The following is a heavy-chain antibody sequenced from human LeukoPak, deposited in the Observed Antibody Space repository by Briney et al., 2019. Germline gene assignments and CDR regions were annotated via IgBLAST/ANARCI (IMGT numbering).Heavy chain of an antibody. CDR3: ARSTYYYDSSGYYYYFDY. J-gene: IGHJ4*02. Sequence: SETLSLTCTVSGGSISSSSYYWGWLRQPPGKGLEWIGSIYYSGSTYYNPSLKSRVTISVDTSQNQFSLKLSSVTAAHTAVYVCARSTYYYDSSGYYYYFDYWGQGTLVTVSS. V-gene: IGHV4-39*01. CDR2: IYYSGST. CDR1: GGSISSSSYY. D-gene: IGHD3-22*01.